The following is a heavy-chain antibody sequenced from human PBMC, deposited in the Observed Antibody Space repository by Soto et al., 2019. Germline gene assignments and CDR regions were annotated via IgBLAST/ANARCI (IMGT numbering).Heavy chain of an antibody. J-gene: IGHJ3*02. V-gene: IGHV4-34*01. CDR1: GGSFSGYY. Sequence: SETLSLTCAVYGGSFSGYYWSWIRQPPGKGLEWIGEINHSGSTNYNPSLKSRVTISVDTSKNQFSLKLSSVTAADTAVYYCARRYGYAFDIWGQGTMVTV. CDR2: INHSGST. D-gene: IGHD4-17*01. CDR3: ARRYGYAFDI.